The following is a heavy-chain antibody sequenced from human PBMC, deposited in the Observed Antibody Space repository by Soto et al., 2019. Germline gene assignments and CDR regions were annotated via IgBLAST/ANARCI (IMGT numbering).Heavy chain of an antibody. CDR1: GFTFSSYW. CDR3: AREGYSSSWYEPYYYYYGMDV. Sequence: EVQLVESGGGLVQPGGSLRLSCAASGFTFSSYWMSWVRQAPGKGLACVANIKQDGSEKYYVDSVKGRFTIYRDNAKNSLYLQMNSLRAEDTAVYYCAREGYSSSWYEPYYYYYGMDVWGQGTTVTVSS. CDR2: IKQDGSEK. D-gene: IGHD6-13*01. V-gene: IGHV3-7*01. J-gene: IGHJ6*02.